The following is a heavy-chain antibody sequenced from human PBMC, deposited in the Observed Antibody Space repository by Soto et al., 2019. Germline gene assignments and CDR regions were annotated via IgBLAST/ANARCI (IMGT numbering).Heavy chain of an antibody. D-gene: IGHD3-22*01. Sequence: QVQLVQSGAEVKKPGASVKVSCKASGYTFTSYGISWVRQAPGQGLEWMGWISAYNGNTNYAQKRQGRVALTTDSSTSTAYMELRSLRSHDTAVYYWARGIPSMIGAGGEYFDNWGQGTMVTVSS. CDR3: ARGIPSMIGAGGEYFDN. V-gene: IGHV1-18*01. CDR2: ISAYNGNT. J-gene: IGHJ3*02. CDR1: GYTFTSYG.